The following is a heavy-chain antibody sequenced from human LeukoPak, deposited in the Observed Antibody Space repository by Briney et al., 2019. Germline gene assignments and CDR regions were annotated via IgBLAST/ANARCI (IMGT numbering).Heavy chain of an antibody. J-gene: IGHJ4*02. V-gene: IGHV3-23*01. D-gene: IGHD2-15*01. CDR3: AKVWGRYSTGYFDS. CDR1: RFTFSSYA. CDR2: ISGSGGSI. Sequence: GGSLRLSCAASRFTFSSYAMNWVRQAPGKGLEWVSAISGSGGSIYYTDSVKGRFTISRDNSKNTLFLQMNSLRAEDTAVYYCAKVWGRYSTGYFDSWGQGTLVTVSS.